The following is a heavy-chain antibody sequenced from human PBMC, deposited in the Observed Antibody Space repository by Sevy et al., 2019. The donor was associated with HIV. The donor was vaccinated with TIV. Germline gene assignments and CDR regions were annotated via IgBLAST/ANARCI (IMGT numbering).Heavy chain of an antibody. J-gene: IGHJ5*02. Sequence: ASVKVSCKASGGTFSSYAISWVRQAPGQGLEWMGGIIPIFGTANYAQKFQGRVTITADESTSTAYMELGSLRSEDTAVYYCARDLRASIAAPFDPWGQGTLVTVSS. CDR3: ARDLRASIAAPFDP. D-gene: IGHD6-25*01. CDR1: GGTFSSYA. V-gene: IGHV1-69*13. CDR2: IIPIFGTA.